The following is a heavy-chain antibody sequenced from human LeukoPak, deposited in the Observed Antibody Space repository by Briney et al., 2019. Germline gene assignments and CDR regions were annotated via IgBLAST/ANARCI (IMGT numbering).Heavy chain of an antibody. D-gene: IGHD6-6*01. J-gene: IGHJ3*02. CDR3: GRDVSSAFDI. V-gene: IGHV3-33*08. CDR2: IWYDGSNK. Sequence: GGSLRLSCAASGFTFSDYYMSWIRQAPGKGLEWVAVIWYDGSNKYYADSVKGRFTISRDNSKNTLYLQMNSLRAEDTAVYYCGRDVSSAFDIWGQGTMVTVSS. CDR1: GFTFSDYY.